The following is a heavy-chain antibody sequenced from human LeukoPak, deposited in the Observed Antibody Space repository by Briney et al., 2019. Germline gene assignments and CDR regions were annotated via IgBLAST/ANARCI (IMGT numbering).Heavy chain of an antibody. D-gene: IGHD3-10*02. J-gene: IGHJ6*03. V-gene: IGHV1-8*01. Sequence: GASVKVSCKASGYTFTSYDINWVRQATGQGLEWMGWMNPNSGNTGYAQKFQGRVTMTRNTSISTAYMELSSLRSEDTAVYYCARKYNVRGWYYCYYMDVWGKGTTVTVSS. CDR3: ARKYNVRGWYYCYYMDV. CDR2: MNPNSGNT. CDR1: GYTFTSYD.